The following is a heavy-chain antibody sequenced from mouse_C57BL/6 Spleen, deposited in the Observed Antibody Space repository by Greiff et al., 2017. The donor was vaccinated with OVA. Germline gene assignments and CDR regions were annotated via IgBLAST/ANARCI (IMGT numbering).Heavy chain of an antibody. J-gene: IGHJ4*01. D-gene: IGHD2-4*01. CDR1: GYTFTSYW. Sequence: VQLQQPGAELVKPGASVKMSCKASGYTFTSYWITWVKQRPGQGLEWIGDIYPGSGSTNYNEKFKSKATLTVDTSSSTAYMQLSSLTSEDSAVYYGARSVYYDYEGNAMDYWGQGTSVTVSS. CDR3: ARSVYYDYEGNAMDY. V-gene: IGHV1-55*01. CDR2: IYPGSGST.